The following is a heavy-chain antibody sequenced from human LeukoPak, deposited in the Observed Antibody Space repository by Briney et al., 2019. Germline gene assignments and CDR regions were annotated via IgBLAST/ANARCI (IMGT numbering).Heavy chain of an antibody. CDR3: VKGPGYYYMEV. Sequence: ASVKVSCKASGGTFSSYAISWVRQAPGQGLEWMGGIIPIFGAANYAQKFQGRVTITADESTSTAYMELSSLRSEDTAVYYCVKGPGYYYMEVWGKGTTVTVSS. J-gene: IGHJ6*03. CDR2: IIPIFGAA. CDR1: GGTFSSYA. V-gene: IGHV1-69*13.